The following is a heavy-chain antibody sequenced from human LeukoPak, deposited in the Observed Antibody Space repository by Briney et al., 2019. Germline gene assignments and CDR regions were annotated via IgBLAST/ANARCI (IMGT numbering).Heavy chain of an antibody. J-gene: IGHJ4*02. Sequence: GGSLRLSCAASGLTFTDAWMSWVRQGPGKGLEWVGRIRSKADGGTTDYGAPVKGRFTTSRDDSKNTVYLQMNSLKTDDTALYYCTTDSGRLVVTWGQGTLVTVSS. CDR1: GLTFTDAW. CDR2: IRSKADGGTT. V-gene: IGHV3-15*01. D-gene: IGHD3-22*01. CDR3: TTDSGRLVVT.